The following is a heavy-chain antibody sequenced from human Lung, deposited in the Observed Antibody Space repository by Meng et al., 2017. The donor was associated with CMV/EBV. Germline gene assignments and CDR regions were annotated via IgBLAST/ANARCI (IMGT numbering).Heavy chain of an antibody. J-gene: IGHJ1*01. V-gene: IGHV4-4*02. CDR3: LRRSGGSV. CDR2: IPHRGSS. D-gene: IGHD3-10*01. CDR1: GDSITNHNL. Sequence: QVELRESGPALVKPSSTLSLTCAVSGDSITNHNLWAWVRQPPGKGLEWIGEIPHRGSSAYTPSLKSRVSMSIDKSKNQFSLKLTSVTAAVTAVYHCLRRSGGSVWGQGTLVTVSS.